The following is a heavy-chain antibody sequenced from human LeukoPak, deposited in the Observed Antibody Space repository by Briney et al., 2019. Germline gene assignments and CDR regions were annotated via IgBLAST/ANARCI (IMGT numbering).Heavy chain of an antibody. CDR2: FDPEDGET. V-gene: IGHV1-24*01. Sequence: ASVNVSCKVSGYTLTELSMHWVRQAPGKGLEWMGGFDPEDGETIYAQKFQGRVTMTEDTSTDTAYMELSSLRSEDTAVYYCARHSNYYYGMDVWGQGTTVTVSS. J-gene: IGHJ6*02. CDR1: GYTLTELS. D-gene: IGHD4-11*01. CDR3: ARHSNYYYGMDV.